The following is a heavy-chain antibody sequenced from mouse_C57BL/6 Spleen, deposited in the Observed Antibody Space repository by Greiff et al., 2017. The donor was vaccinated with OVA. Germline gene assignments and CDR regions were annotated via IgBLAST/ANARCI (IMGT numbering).Heavy chain of an antibody. V-gene: IGHV1-7*01. Sequence: VQLKESGAELAKPGASVKLSCKASGYTFTSYWMHWVKQRPGQGLEWIGYINPSSGYTKYNQKFKDKATLTADKSSSTAYMQLSSLTYAVSAVYYCARVCDPFDYWGPGTTLPVSS. J-gene: IGHJ2*01. CDR1: GYTFTSYW. CDR2: INPSSGYT. CDR3: ARVCDPFDY.